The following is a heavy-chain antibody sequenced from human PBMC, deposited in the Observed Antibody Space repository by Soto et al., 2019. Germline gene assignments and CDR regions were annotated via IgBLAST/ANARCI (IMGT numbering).Heavy chain of an antibody. CDR3: ATKIGAATSDY. V-gene: IGHV3-30*03. CDR2: ISYDGSNK. CDR1: GFTFSSYD. D-gene: IGHD2-15*01. Sequence: HVQLVESGGAVVQPGRSLRLSCAASGFTFSSYDMHWVRQAPGKGLEWVAVISYDGSNKYYADSVKGRFTISRDNSKNTLYLQMNSLRIEDTAVYYCATKIGAATSDYWGQGTLVTVSS. J-gene: IGHJ4*02.